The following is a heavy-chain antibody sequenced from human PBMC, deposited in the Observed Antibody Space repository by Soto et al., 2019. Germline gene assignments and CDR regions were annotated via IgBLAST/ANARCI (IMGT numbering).Heavy chain of an antibody. CDR2: IYYTGIT. J-gene: IGHJ4*02. D-gene: IGHD7-27*01. CDR1: GGSSNNHY. CDR3: ARANWYPEY. Sequence: SETLSLTCTVSGGSSNNHYWSWIRQPPGKVLDLIGYIYYTGITNYXXSLKSRVXXSLDTSKNRVXLNLTXLTAADTAIYYCARANWYPEYWAQGTLVTVSS. V-gene: IGHV4-59*11.